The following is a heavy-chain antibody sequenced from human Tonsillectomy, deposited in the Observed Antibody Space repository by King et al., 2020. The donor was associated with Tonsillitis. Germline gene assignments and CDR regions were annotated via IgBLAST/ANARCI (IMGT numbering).Heavy chain of an antibody. CDR2: IFYTGST. CDR1: AGSISSYY. CDR3: ASSRPGYGWRGYYFYMDV. V-gene: IGHV4-59*01. Sequence: VQLQESGPGLVKPSETLSLTCTVSAGSISSYYWSWIRQPPGKGLEWFGYIFYTGSTNYNPSLKSRVTISVDTSKKQFSLRLSSVTAADTAVYYCASSRPGYGWRGYYFYMDVWGKGTTVTVSS. J-gene: IGHJ6*03. D-gene: IGHD5-18*01.